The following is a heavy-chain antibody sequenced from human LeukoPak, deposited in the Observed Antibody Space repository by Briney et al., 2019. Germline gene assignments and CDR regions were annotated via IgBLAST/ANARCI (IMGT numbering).Heavy chain of an antibody. J-gene: IGHJ4*02. Sequence: GGSLRLSCAASGFTFSSYWMHWVRQAPGKGLVWVSRINTDGSSTSYADSVKGRFTISRDNAKNTLYLQMNSLRAEDTAVYYCARETRWELFDYWGQGTLVTVSS. V-gene: IGHV3-74*01. CDR3: ARETRWELFDY. D-gene: IGHD1-26*01. CDR2: INTDGSST. CDR1: GFTFSSYW.